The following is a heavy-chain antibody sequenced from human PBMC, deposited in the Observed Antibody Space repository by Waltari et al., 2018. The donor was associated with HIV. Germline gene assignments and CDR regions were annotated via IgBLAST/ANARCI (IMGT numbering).Heavy chain of an antibody. CDR2: IYYSGST. Sequence: QLQLQESGTGLVKPSETLSLPCTVSGGSISSSSYYWGWIRQPPGKGLEWIGSIYYSGSTYYNPSLKSRVTISVDTSKNHFSLKLSSVTAADTAVYYCARPYCSGGSCYRDGMDVWGQGTTVTVSS. J-gene: IGHJ6*02. D-gene: IGHD2-15*01. V-gene: IGHV4-39*01. CDR1: GGSISSSSYY. CDR3: ARPYCSGGSCYRDGMDV.